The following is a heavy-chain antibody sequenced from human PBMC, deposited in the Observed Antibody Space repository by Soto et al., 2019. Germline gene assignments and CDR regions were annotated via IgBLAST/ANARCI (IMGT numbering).Heavy chain of an antibody. CDR1: GFTFKNYW. V-gene: IGHV3-74*01. Sequence: PGGSLRLSCAASGFTFKNYWMHWVRQAPGEGLVWVSRINSDGRATNYADSVRGRFTISRDNVKNTLYLQMNSLRAEDTAVYYCARDLMQEYCNGGTCNIDFYYYGMDVWGQGTTVTVSS. CDR3: ARDLMQEYCNGGTCNIDFYYYGMDV. J-gene: IGHJ6*02. CDR2: INSDGRAT. D-gene: IGHD2-15*01.